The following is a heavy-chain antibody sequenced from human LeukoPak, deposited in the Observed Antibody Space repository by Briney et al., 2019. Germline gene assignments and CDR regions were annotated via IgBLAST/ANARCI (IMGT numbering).Heavy chain of an antibody. Sequence: SGESLKISCKGSGYSFTSYWIGWVRQMPGKGREWMGTIYPDDSDTRYSPSFQGQVTISADRSITTAYLQWSSLNASDTAMYYCARHLGLRTLDYWGQGTLVTVSS. CDR3: ARHLGLRTLDY. J-gene: IGHJ4*02. V-gene: IGHV5-51*01. CDR2: IYPDDSDT. D-gene: IGHD3/OR15-3a*01. CDR1: GYSFTSYW.